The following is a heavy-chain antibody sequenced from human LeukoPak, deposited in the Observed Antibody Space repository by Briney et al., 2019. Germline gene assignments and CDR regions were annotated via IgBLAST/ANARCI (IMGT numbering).Heavy chain of an antibody. CDR2: ISGSSGYI. J-gene: IGHJ4*02. V-gene: IGHV3-21*01. D-gene: IGHD1-1*01. Sequence: KPGGSLRLSCAASGFTFNSYSMNWVRQAPGKGLEWVSSISGSSGYIYYADSVKGRFTISRDNAKNSPYLQMNSLRAEDTAVYYCARNEWGSYYFDYWGQGTLVTVSS. CDR3: ARNEWGSYYFDY. CDR1: GFTFNSYS.